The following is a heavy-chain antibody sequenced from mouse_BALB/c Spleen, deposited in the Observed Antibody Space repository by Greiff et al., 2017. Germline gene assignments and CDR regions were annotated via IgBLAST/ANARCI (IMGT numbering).Heavy chain of an antibody. CDR3: ARVYYDVDYFDY. V-gene: IGHV2-9*02. CDR2: IWAGGST. J-gene: IGHJ2*01. CDR1: GFSLTSYG. Sequence: VKLMESGPGLVAPSQSLSITCTVSGFSLTSYGVHWVRQPPGKGLEWLGVIWAGGSTNYNSALMSRLSISKDNSKSQVFLKMNSLQTDDTAMYYCARVYYDVDYFDYWGQGTTLTVSS. D-gene: IGHD2-4*01.